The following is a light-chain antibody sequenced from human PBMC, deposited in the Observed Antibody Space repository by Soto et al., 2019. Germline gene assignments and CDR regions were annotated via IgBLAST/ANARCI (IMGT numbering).Light chain of an antibody. CDR2: LEGSGSY. Sequence: VLTQSSSASASLGSSVKLTCTLSSGHSSYIIAWHQQQPGKAPRYLMKLEGSGSYNKGSGVPDRFSGSSSGADRYLTISNLQSEDEADYYCETWDSNTLVVFGGGTKLTVL. CDR3: ETWDSNTLVV. V-gene: IGLV4-60*03. J-gene: IGLJ2*01. CDR1: SGHSSYI.